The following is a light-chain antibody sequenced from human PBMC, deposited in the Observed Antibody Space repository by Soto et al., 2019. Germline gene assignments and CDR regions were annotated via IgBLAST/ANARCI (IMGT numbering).Light chain of an antibody. CDR1: SSNIGTNY. CDR2: STD. Sequence: QPVLTQSPSASGTPGQRVTVSCSGSSSNIGTNYVYWYQQLPGTAPKVLIYSTDKRPSGVPDRFSGSKSGTSASLAISGLRSEDEADYYCAAWDDRLSGPVFGGGTKLTVL. CDR3: AAWDDRLSGPV. V-gene: IGLV1-47*01. J-gene: IGLJ2*01.